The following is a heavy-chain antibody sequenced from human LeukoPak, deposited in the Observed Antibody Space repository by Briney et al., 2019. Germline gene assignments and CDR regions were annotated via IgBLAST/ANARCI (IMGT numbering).Heavy chain of an antibody. Sequence: GGSLRLSCAASEFTFSSYWMTWVRQAPGKGLEWVASIMQDGNEKYYVDSVKGRFNISRDNAKNSLYLQMSCLRAEDTAVYYCARDGGYCTGGTCYSTHWGQGALVIVSS. CDR3: ARDGGYCTGGTCYSTH. J-gene: IGHJ4*02. D-gene: IGHD2-15*01. CDR2: IMQDGNEK. CDR1: EFTFSSYW. V-gene: IGHV3-7*03.